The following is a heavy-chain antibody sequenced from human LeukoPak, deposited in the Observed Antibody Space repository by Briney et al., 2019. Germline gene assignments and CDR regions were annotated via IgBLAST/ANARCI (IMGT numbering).Heavy chain of an antibody. J-gene: IGHJ4*02. CDR2: IRYDGSNK. Sequence: GGSLRLSCAASGFTFSSYGMRWVRQAPGKGLEWEAFIRYDGSNKYYADSVKGRFTISRDNSKNTLYLQMNSLRAEDTAVYYCAKDRHLFYYDSSGYRGDFDYWGQGTLVTVSS. CDR3: AKDRHLFYYDSSGYRGDFDY. V-gene: IGHV3-30*02. CDR1: GFTFSSYG. D-gene: IGHD3-22*01.